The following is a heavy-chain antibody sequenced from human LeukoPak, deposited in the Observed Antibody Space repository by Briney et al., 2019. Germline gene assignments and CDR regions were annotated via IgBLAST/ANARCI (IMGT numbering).Heavy chain of an antibody. J-gene: IGHJ4*02. V-gene: IGHV3-66*01. CDR3: ARERNLEIAVAGTIFDY. Sequence: GGSLRLSCAASGFTVSSKYMSWVRQAPGKGLEWVSVIYSGGDTYYADSVKGGFTISRDNSKNMIYLEMSSLKAEDTAVYYCARERNLEIAVAGTIFDYWGQGTLVTVSS. CDR2: IYSGGDT. CDR1: GFTVSSKY. D-gene: IGHD6-19*01.